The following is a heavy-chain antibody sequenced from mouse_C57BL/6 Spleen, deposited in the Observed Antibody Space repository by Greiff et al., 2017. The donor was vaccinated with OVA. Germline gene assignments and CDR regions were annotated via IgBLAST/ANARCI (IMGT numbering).Heavy chain of an antibody. V-gene: IGHV10-3*01. J-gene: IGHJ2*01. CDR2: IRSKSSNYAT. CDR3: VKGGFAY. CDR1: GFTFKTNA. Sequence: EVMLVESGGGLVQPKGSFKLSCAASGFTFKTNAMHWVRQAPGKGLEWVARIRSKSSNYATYYAESVKDRITISRYASQNIIHLQTKNLTTNDTAMDCYVKGGFAYWGQGTTLTVSS.